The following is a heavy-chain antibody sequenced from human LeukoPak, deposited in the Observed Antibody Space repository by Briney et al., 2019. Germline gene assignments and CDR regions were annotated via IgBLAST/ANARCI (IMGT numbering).Heavy chain of an antibody. CDR2: IYYSGST. V-gene: IGHV4-39*01. CDR1: GGSISSSSYY. D-gene: IGHD3-16*01. Sequence: SETLSLTCTVSGGSISSSSYYWGWIRQPPGKGLEWIGSIYYSGSTYYNPSLKSRVTISVDTSKNQFSLKLSSVTAADTAVCYCARLGLSEMANDYWGQGTLVTVSS. J-gene: IGHJ4*02. CDR3: ARLGLSEMANDY.